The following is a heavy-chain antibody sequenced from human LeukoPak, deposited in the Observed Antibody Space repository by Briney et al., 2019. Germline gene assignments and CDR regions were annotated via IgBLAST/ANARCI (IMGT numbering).Heavy chain of an antibody. CDR3: ARLGRDAFDI. CDR1: GDSISSPPYY. J-gene: IGHJ3*02. CDR2: LSYSGSA. Sequence: SETLSLTCTVSGDSISSPPYYWGWIRQPPGKGLEWIASLSYSGSAYFNPSLKNRVTISVDTSKNQFSLKLRSVTAADLSVYYCARLGRDAFDIWGQGTMVVVSS. V-gene: IGHV4-39*01.